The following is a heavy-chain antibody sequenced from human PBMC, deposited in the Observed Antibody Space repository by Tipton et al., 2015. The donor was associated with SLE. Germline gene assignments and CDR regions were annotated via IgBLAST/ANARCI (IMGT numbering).Heavy chain of an antibody. D-gene: IGHD2-15*01. Sequence: TLSLTCTVSGGSISSGSYYWSWIRQPAGKGLEWIGNIYTSGSTNSNPALKSRVTISVDTSKNQFSLKLSPVTAADTAVYYCARDVAQGDWFDPWGQGTLVTVSS. J-gene: IGHJ5*02. CDR1: GGSISSGSYY. CDR3: ARDVAQGDWFDP. CDR2: IYTSGST. V-gene: IGHV4-61*09.